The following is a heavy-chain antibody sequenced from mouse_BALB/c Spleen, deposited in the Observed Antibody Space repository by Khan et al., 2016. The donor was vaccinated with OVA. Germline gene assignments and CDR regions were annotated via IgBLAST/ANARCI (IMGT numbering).Heavy chain of an antibody. Sequence: QVRLQQSGGDLMKPGASVKISCKAAGYTFSSYWIEWVKQRPGHGLERIGQIFPGSVSTTYNEKFKGKATFTADTSSNTAYMQLSSLTSEDSAVYYCVRGGYGGFAYWGQGTLVTVSA. D-gene: IGHD2-2*01. V-gene: IGHV1-9*01. CDR2: IFPGSVST. CDR1: GYTFSSYW. CDR3: VRGGYGGFAY. J-gene: IGHJ3*01.